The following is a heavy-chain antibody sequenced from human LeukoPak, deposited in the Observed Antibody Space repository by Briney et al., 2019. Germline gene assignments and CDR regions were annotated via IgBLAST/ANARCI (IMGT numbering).Heavy chain of an antibody. CDR1: GFSITDHH. Sequence: GGSLRFSCAGAGFSITDHHMAWVRQAPGKGLEGVAVISYDGSNKYYADSVKGRFTISRENSKNTLYLQMTSLRAEDTAVDYCERDIVVVPAARGAGGYSSNWYRVSSMDFWGQGTTVTVSS. CDR3: ERDIVVVPAARGAGGYSSNWYRVSSMDF. D-gene: IGHD2-2*01. CDR2: ISYDGSNK. J-gene: IGHJ6*02. V-gene: IGHV3-30*03.